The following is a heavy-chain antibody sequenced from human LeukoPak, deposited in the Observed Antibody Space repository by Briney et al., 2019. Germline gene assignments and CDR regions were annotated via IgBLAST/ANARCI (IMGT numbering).Heavy chain of an antibody. Sequence: PGGSLRLSCAASGFNVRSNYMSWIRQAPGKGLEWVSIIYAGDDIHYADSVKGRFTISRDDSKNTLNLQMNSLRPEDTAVYYCAPHSSGYYSHFDYWGQGTLVTVSS. J-gene: IGHJ4*02. CDR2: IYAGDDI. CDR1: GFNVRSNY. CDR3: APHSSGYYSHFDY. V-gene: IGHV3-66*02. D-gene: IGHD3-22*01.